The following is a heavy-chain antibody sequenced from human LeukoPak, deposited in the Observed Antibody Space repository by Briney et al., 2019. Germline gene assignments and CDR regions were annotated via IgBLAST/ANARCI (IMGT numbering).Heavy chain of an antibody. J-gene: IGHJ4*02. CDR2: ISGSGGST. CDR3: AKGGGSYFRFYFDY. Sequence: HPGGSLRLSCAASGFTFSSYAMSSVRQAPGKGLEWVSAISGSGGSTYYADSVKGRFTISRDNSKNTLYLQMNSLRAEDTAVYYCAKGGGSYFRFYFDYWGQGTLVTVSS. CDR1: GFTFSSYA. D-gene: IGHD1-26*01. V-gene: IGHV3-23*01.